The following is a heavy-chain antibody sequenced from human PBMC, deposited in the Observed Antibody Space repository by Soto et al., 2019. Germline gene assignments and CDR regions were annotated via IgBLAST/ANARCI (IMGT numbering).Heavy chain of an antibody. V-gene: IGHV3-33*01. Sequence: QVQLVESGGGVVQPGRSLRLSCAASGFTFSSYGMHWVRQAPGKGLEWVAVIWYDGSNKYYADSVKGRFTISRDNSKNTLYLQMNSLRAEDTAVYYCARDRAVAGYRQYFQHWGQGTLVTVSS. CDR1: GFTFSSYG. J-gene: IGHJ1*01. D-gene: IGHD6-19*01. CDR3: ARDRAVAGYRQYFQH. CDR2: IWYDGSNK.